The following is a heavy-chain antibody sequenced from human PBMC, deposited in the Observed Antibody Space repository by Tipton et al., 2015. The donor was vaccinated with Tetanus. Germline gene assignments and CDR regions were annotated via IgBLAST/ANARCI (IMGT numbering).Heavy chain of an antibody. J-gene: IGHJ5*02. V-gene: IGHV3-21*01. CDR1: GFTFSSYS. CDR3: ARGSSDKGAKNWLDP. D-gene: IGHD6-19*01. Sequence: SLRLSCAASGFTFSSYSMTWVRQAPGKGLEWVSFISSSSTFIYYADSVKGRFTISRGNAANSMYVQMNSLRVEDTAVYYCARGSSDKGAKNWLDPWGQGTLVTVSS. CDR2: ISSSSTFI.